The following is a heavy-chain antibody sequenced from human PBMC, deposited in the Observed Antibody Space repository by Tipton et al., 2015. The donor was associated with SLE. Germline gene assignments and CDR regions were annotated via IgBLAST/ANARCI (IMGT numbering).Heavy chain of an antibody. Sequence: LRLSCAVYGGSFSGYYWSWIRQPPGKGLEWIGSIYYSGSTYYNPSLKSRVTISVDTSKNQFSLRLSSVTAADTAVYYCAHGRLWSHIDYWGQGTLVTVSS. CDR1: GGSFSGYY. CDR3: AHGRLWSHIDY. V-gene: IGHV4-34*01. CDR2: IYYSGST. J-gene: IGHJ4*02. D-gene: IGHD3-3*01.